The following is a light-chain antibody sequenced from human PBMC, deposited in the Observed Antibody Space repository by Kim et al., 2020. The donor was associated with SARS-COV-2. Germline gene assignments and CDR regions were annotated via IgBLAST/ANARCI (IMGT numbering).Light chain of an antibody. J-gene: IGKJ2*01. CDR2: AGS. V-gene: IGKV1-9*01. Sequence: LSASGGTTVAHACPASENIENYLAWSQQIPGRPPMLLIYAGSTVQSGVPSRFSGSGSGTDFTLTISALQPEDFGDHHCQQFNSPYTFGEGTKLEI. CDR3: QQFNSPYT. CDR1: ENIENY.